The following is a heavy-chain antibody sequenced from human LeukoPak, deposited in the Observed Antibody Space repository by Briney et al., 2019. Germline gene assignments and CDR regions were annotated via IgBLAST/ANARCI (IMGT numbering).Heavy chain of an antibody. J-gene: IGHJ4*02. V-gene: IGHV3-23*01. CDR1: GFTFANYA. CDR2: ISGGGTTT. D-gene: IGHD3-22*01. CDR3: AKVDYYESTNYCYDS. Sequence: GGSLRLSCATSGFTFANYAMSWVRQAPGKGLEWVSAISGGGTTTYSADSVRGRFSISRDNSRNTLYLQMDSLTAEDTARYFCAKVDYYESTNYCYDSWGQRTLVTVSS.